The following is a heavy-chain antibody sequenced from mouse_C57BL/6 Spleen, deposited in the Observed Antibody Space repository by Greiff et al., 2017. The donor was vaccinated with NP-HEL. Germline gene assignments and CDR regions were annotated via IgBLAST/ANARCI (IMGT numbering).Heavy chain of an antibody. CDR3: ARPIYYDYDLGY. CDR1: GFTFSSYG. Sequence: EVQGVESGGDLVKPGGSLKLSCAASGFTFSSYGMSWVRQTPDKRLEWVATISSGGSYTYYPDSVKGRFTISRDNAKNTLYLQMSSLKSEDTAMYYCARPIYYDYDLGYWGQGTTLTVSS. CDR2: ISSGGSYT. D-gene: IGHD2-4*01. V-gene: IGHV5-6*01. J-gene: IGHJ2*01.